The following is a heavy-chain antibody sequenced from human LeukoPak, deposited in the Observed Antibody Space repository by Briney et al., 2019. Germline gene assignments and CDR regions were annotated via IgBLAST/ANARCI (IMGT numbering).Heavy chain of an antibody. Sequence: PGGSLGLSCAASGVTLSNHHMDWVRQAPGKGLEWVGRSREQARSYRTEYAAAVDGRFTISKDDSKNPLYLQMNRLKTEDTAVYYCARDGGEGDKSAFDIWGQGTVVTVSS. J-gene: IGHJ3*02. V-gene: IGHV3-72*01. CDR3: ARDGGEGDKSAFDI. CDR2: SREQARSYRT. CDR1: GVTLSNHH. D-gene: IGHD3-16*01.